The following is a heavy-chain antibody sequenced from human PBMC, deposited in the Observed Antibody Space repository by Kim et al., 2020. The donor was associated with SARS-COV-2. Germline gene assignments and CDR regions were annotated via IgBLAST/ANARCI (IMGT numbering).Heavy chain of an antibody. Sequence: ADTARGRFPSARDNSKNTLYLQMSSLGAEATAVYYCARDTGPTTVTIDYWGQGTLVTVSS. V-gene: IGHV3-30*15. D-gene: IGHD4-17*01. J-gene: IGHJ4*02. CDR3: ARDTGPTTVTIDY.